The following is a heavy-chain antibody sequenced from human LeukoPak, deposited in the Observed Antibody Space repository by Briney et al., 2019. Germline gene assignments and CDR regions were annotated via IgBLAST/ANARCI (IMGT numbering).Heavy chain of an antibody. CDR3: VKELLEVRGLDY. CDR2: ISSNGGMT. Sequence: GGSLRLSCAASGFTFSSYAMHWVRQAPGKGLDYVSVISSNGGMTFYADSVKGRFTISRDNSKNTLYLQMSSLRTEDTAVYYCVKELLEVRGLDYWGQGTLVTVSS. V-gene: IGHV3-64D*06. D-gene: IGHD3-10*01. J-gene: IGHJ4*02. CDR1: GFTFSSYA.